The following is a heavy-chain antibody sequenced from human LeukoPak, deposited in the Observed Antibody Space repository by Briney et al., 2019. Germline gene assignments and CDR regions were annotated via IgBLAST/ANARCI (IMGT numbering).Heavy chain of an antibody. CDR1: GYSISSGYY. V-gene: IGHV4-38-2*01. CDR3: VLAAAGTTSDY. CDR2: IYHSGST. Sequence: PSETLSLTCAVSGYSISSGYYWGWIRQPPGKGLEWIGSIYHSGSTYYNPSLKRRVTISVDTSKNQFSLKLSSVTAADTAVYYCVLAAAGTTSDYWGQGTLVTVSS. J-gene: IGHJ4*02. D-gene: IGHD6-13*01.